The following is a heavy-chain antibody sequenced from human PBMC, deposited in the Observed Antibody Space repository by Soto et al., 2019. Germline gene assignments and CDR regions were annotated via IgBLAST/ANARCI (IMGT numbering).Heavy chain of an antibody. CDR3: ARGGVRFLEWFVNWFDL. Sequence: SETLSLTCTVSGGSISSSSYYWGWIRQPPGKGLEWIGSIYSSGSTNYNPSLKSRVTISVDTSKNQFSLKLSSVTAADTAVYYCARGGVRFLEWFVNWFDLWGQGTLVTVSS. V-gene: IGHV4-39*07. CDR1: GGSISSSSYY. D-gene: IGHD3-3*01. CDR2: IYSSGST. J-gene: IGHJ5*02.